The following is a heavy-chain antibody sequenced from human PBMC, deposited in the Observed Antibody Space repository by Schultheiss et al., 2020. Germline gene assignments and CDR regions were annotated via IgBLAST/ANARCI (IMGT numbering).Heavy chain of an antibody. Sequence: SATLSLTCTVSGGSISSGSYYWSWIRQPAGKGLEWIGRIYTSGSTNYNPSLKSRVTISVDTSKNQFSLKLSSVTAADTAVYYCARGEQLVIYGMDVWGQGTTVTVAS. D-gene: IGHD6-6*01. CDR1: GGSISSGSYY. CDR3: ARGEQLVIYGMDV. V-gene: IGHV4-61*02. J-gene: IGHJ6*02. CDR2: IYTSGST.